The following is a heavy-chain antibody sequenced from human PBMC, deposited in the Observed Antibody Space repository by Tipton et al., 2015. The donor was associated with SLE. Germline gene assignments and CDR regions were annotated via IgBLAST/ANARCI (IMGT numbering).Heavy chain of an antibody. Sequence: TLSLTCAVYGGSFSGYYWTWIRQPPGKGPEWIGEISHSGSTNSNPSLKSRVTISVDASKNQFSLNLSSMTAADTAVYYCARGFIDPTITRRAFDIWGQGTMVTVSS. CDR1: GGSFSGYY. J-gene: IGHJ3*02. V-gene: IGHV4-34*01. D-gene: IGHD3-3*01. CDR3: ARGFIDPTITRRAFDI. CDR2: ISHSGST.